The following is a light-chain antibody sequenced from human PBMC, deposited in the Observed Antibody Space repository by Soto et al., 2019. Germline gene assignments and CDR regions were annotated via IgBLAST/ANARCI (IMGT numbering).Light chain of an antibody. Sequence: EIVMTQSPAPLSVSPGDRATLSRRASQSVDNDLAWYQKKPGQHPRILIYDASTRATGIPARFSGSQSGTEFTLTISRLLSEDFAVYECQQRSNWPLTFGGGTKVDIK. CDR1: QSVDND. CDR2: DAS. CDR3: QQRSNWPLT. J-gene: IGKJ4*01. V-gene: IGKV3D-15*01.